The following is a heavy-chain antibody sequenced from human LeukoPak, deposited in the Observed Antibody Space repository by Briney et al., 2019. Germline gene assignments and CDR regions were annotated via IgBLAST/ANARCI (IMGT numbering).Heavy chain of an antibody. D-gene: IGHD3-10*01. CDR1: GYTFTGYY. J-gene: IGHJ4*02. CDR3: AREYGSGSFAMATID. CDR2: INPNSGGT. V-gene: IGHV1-2*02. Sequence: EASVKVSCKASGYTFTGYYMHWVRQAPGQGLEWMGWINPNSGGTNYAQKFQGRVTMTRDTSISTAYMELSRLRSDDTAVYYCAREYGSGSFAMATIDWGQGTLVTVSS.